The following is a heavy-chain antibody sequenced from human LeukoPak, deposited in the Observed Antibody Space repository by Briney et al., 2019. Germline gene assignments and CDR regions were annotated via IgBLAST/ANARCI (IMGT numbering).Heavy chain of an antibody. CDR2: INPNSGGT. CDR3: ASLGYCSSTSCPKGDYYYYMDV. V-gene: IGHV1-2*02. D-gene: IGHD2-2*01. CDR1: GYTFTGYY. J-gene: IGHJ6*03. Sequence: ASVKVSCKASGYTFTGYYMHWVRRAPGQGLEWMGWINPNSGGTNYAQKFQGRVTMTRDTSISTAYMELSRLRSDDTAVYYCASLGYCSSTSCPKGDYYYYMDVWGKGTTVTVSS.